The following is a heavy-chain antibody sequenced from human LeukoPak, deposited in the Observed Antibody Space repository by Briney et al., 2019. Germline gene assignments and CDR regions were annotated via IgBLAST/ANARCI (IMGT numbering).Heavy chain of an antibody. CDR3: ARRRNILTGYYRGPNWFDP. D-gene: IGHD3-9*01. CDR2: IYYTGTT. V-gene: IGHV4-39*07. Sequence: SETLSLTCTVSGGSISSSLYHWGWIRQSPGKNLEWLGSIYYTGTTHYNPSLKSRVTISVDTSKNQFSLKLSSVTAADTAVYYCARRRNILTGYYRGPNWFDPWGQGTLVTVSS. CDR1: GGSISSSLYH. J-gene: IGHJ5*02.